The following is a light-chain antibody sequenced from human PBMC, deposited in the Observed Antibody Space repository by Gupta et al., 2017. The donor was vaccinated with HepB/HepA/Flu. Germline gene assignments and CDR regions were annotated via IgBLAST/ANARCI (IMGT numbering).Light chain of an antibody. CDR2: WAS. J-gene: IGKJ2*04. CDR3: QQDDSTPWS. Sequence: IGITPSPGYLAVSLGERATIKCKSSQSVFHSSNNKSNLAWFQQKPGQPPKLLISWASTRESGVPDRFSGSGSGTDFTLTISSLQAEDVAVYYCQQDDSTPWSFGQGTKLEIK. CDR1: QSVFHSSNNKSN. V-gene: IGKV4-1*01.